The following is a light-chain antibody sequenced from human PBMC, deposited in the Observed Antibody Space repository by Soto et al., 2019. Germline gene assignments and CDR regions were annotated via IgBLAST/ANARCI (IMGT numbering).Light chain of an antibody. Sequence: QSALTQPASVSGSPGQSITISCTGTSSDVGGYNYVSWYQQHPGKAPKLMIYQVTNRPSGVSYRFSGSKSGNTASLTISGLQPEDEADYYCSSYTSTHIGVFGGGTKLTVL. CDR1: SSDVGGYNY. CDR2: QVT. CDR3: SSYTSTHIGV. V-gene: IGLV2-14*01. J-gene: IGLJ3*02.